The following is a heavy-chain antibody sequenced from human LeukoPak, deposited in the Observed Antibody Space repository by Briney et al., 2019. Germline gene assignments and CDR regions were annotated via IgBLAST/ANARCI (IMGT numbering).Heavy chain of an antibody. D-gene: IGHD3-3*01. V-gene: IGHV1-69*13. CDR3: AREGRLYDFWSGYYTPYYFDY. CDR2: IILVSGTP. CDR1: GDTFSSYA. J-gene: IGHJ4*02. Sequence: GASVEVSCKASGDTFSSYAISWVRQAPGQGLEWMGGIILVSGTPNYAQKFQGRVTITADESTSTAYMELSSLRSEDTAVYYCAREGRLYDFWSGYYTPYYFDYWGQGTLVTVSS.